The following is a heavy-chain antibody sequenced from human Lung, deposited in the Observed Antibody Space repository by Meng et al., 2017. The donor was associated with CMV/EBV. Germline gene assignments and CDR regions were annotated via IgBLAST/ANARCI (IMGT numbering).Heavy chain of an antibody. J-gene: IGHJ4*02. CDR3: AREGRDLDY. V-gene: IGHV3-7*01. CDR1: GLTTISNYW. D-gene: IGHD3-10*01. Sequence: GGSLRLXCAGSGLTTISNYWMSWVSQAPGRGLEWLANIKQDGSETSYVDSVKGRFTISRDNTNKSLYLQMRSLRAEDTAVYYCAREGRDLDYWGQGTMVTVSS. CDR2: IKQDGSET.